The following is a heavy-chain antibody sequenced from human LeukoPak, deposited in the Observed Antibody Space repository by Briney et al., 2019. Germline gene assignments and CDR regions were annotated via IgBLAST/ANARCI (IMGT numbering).Heavy chain of an antibody. D-gene: IGHD1-14*01. V-gene: IGHV3-43*01. CDR1: GFTFDDYS. CDR2: ISWDDNTE. J-gene: IGHJ3*02. Sequence: GGSLRLSCAASGFTFDDYSMHWVRQVPGKGLEWVSIISWDDNTEYYADSVKGRLTISRDNSKTSLYLQMNSLRTEDTALYYCGKGPRRCTGCDGFDILGQGTMVTVSS. CDR3: GKGPRRCTGCDGFDI.